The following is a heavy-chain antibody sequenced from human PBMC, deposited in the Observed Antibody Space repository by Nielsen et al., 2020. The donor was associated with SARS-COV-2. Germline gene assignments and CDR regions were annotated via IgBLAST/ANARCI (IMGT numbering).Heavy chain of an antibody. CDR1: GFTFSSYA. J-gene: IGHJ4*02. V-gene: IGHV3-30*04. Sequence: GESLKISCAASGFTFSSYAMHWVRQAPGKGLEWVAVISYDGSNKYYADSVKGRLTISRDNSKNTLYLQMNSLRAEDTAVYYCARDPRYYYDSSGYLYWGQGTLVTVSS. D-gene: IGHD3-22*01. CDR2: ISYDGSNK. CDR3: ARDPRYYYDSSGYLY.